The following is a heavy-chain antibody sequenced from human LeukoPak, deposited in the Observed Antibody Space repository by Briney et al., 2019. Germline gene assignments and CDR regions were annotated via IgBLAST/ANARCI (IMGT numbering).Heavy chain of an antibody. D-gene: IGHD6-19*01. J-gene: IGHJ4*02. CDR1: GFSVSTNY. V-gene: IGHV3-66*01. Sequence: GGSLRLSCAASGFSVSTNYMSWVRQAPGKGLEWVSVFYSGGTTYYADSVKGRFTISRDNSKNTLFLQMNSLRAEDTAVYYCARDRAGTFDYWGQGTLVTVSS. CDR3: ARDRAGTFDY. CDR2: FYSGGTT.